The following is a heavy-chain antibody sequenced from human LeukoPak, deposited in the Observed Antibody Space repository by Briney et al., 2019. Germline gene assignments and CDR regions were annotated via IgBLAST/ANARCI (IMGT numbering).Heavy chain of an antibody. J-gene: IGHJ4*02. Sequence: PSETLSLTCTVSGGSITGSRYYWAWIRQPPGKGLEWIGNIYYSGSTYYNPSLKSRVTISVDTSKNQFSLRLTSVTAADTAVYYCARQISYDYSVYNYWGQGTLVTVSS. V-gene: IGHV4-39*07. CDR2: IYYSGST. D-gene: IGHD3-22*01. CDR1: GGSITGSRYY. CDR3: ARQISYDYSVYNY.